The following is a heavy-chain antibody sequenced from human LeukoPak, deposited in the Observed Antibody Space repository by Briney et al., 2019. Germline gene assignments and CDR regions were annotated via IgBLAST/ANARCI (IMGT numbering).Heavy chain of an antibody. V-gene: IGHV1-18*01. CDR3: ARAGYGSGSYNIDY. CDR2: ISAYNGNT. CDR1: GYTFTSYG. J-gene: IGHJ4*02. Sequence: ASEKVSCKASGYTFTSYGISWVRQAHGQGLEWMGCISAYNGNTNYAQKLQGRVTMTTDTSTSTAYMEMRSLRSDDTAVYYCARAGYGSGSYNIDYWGQGTLVTVSS. D-gene: IGHD3-10*01.